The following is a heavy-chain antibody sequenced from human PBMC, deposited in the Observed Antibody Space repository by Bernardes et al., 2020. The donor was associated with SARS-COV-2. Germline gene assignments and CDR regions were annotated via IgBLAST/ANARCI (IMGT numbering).Heavy chain of an antibody. CDR1: GYSFTDYF. V-gene: IGHV5-10-1*01. CDR2: IDPSDSYS. J-gene: IGHJ5*01. Sequence: GESLKISCKASGYSFTDYFITWVRQIPGKGLEWIGRIDPSDSYSNYSPSFQGHVTISADKSISTAYLQWSSLKASDTAIYYCAKIGVIDEFDSWGQGTLVTVSS. D-gene: IGHD3-10*01. CDR3: AKIGVIDEFDS.